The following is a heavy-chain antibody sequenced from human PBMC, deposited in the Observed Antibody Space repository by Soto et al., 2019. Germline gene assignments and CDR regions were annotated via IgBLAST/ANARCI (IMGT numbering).Heavy chain of an antibody. V-gene: IGHV3-30*18. CDR1: GFTFSSYG. D-gene: IGHD2-21*01. CDR2: ISYDGSNK. J-gene: IGHJ4*02. CDR3: AKDVAAPYYFDY. Sequence: GGSLRLSCAASGFTFSSYGMHWVRQAPGKGLEWVAVISYDGSNKYYADSVKGRFTISRDNSKNTLYLQMNSLRAEDTAVYYCAKDVAAPYYFDYWGQGTLVTVSS.